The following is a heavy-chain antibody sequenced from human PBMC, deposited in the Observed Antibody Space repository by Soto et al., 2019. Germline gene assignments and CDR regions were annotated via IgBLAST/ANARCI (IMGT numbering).Heavy chain of an antibody. V-gene: IGHV1-69*13. CDR2: IIPIFGTA. CDR3: ARLLPSGYYDSSGYGMDV. Sequence: SEKVSCKASGGTFSSYAISWVRQAPGQGLEWMGGIIPIFGTANYAQKFQGRVTITADESTSTAYMELSSLRSEDTAVYYCARLLPSGYYDSSGYGMDVWGQGTTVTVSS. J-gene: IGHJ6*02. CDR1: GGTFSSYA. D-gene: IGHD3-22*01.